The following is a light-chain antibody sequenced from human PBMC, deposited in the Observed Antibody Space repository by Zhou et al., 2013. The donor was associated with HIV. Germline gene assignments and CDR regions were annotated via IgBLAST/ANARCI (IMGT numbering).Light chain of an antibody. V-gene: IGKV1-12*01. Sequence: DIQMTQSPSPMPASVGDRVTITCRASQDIGKWLAWYQQTPGQAPKLLIYGASILEDGVPSRFSATGSGTDFTLTITSLQPEDFGTYFCQQATSFPRTFGQGHDWRLN. CDR3: QQATSFPRT. J-gene: IGKJ5*01. CDR2: GAS. CDR1: QDIGKW.